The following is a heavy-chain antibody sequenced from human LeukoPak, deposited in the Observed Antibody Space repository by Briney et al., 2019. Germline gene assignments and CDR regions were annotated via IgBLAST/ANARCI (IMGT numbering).Heavy chain of an antibody. CDR3: TKDAGYASDY. Sequence: GGALRLSCAASGFSFSTTWMHWVRQAPGKGLGWVALIYSDSSRTTYADSVKGRFTISRDNAKNTVYLQMSSLRVEDTAVYFCTKDAGYASDYWGQGILVPVSS. V-gene: IGHV3-74*01. J-gene: IGHJ4*02. CDR2: IYSDSSRT. D-gene: IGHD2-15*01. CDR1: GFSFSTTW.